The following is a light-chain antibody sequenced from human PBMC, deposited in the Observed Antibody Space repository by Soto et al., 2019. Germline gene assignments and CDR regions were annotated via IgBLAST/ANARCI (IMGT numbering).Light chain of an antibody. V-gene: IGLV1-44*01. CDR2: SDN. Sequence: QSVLSQPPSASGTPGQGVTISCSGSSSNFGRLTVNWYQHLPGTAPKLVIYSDNQRPSGVPDRFSGSKSGTSASLAISGLQSEDEADYYCVTWDDSLYAVVFGGGTQLTVL. CDR1: SSNFGRLT. J-gene: IGLJ3*02. CDR3: VTWDDSLYAVV.